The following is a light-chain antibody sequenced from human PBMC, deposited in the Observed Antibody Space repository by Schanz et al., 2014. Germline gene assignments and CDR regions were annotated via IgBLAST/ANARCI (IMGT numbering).Light chain of an antibody. J-gene: IGLJ3*02. Sequence: QSVLTQPPSASGTPGQRVTISCSGSSSNIGSNTVHWYRQLPGTAPKLLIYRNDQRPSGVPDRFSGSKSDNTASLTVSGLQVEDEADYYCGSYAGNINWVFGGGTKLTVL. CDR3: GSYAGNINWV. CDR2: RND. V-gene: IGLV1-44*01. CDR1: SSNIGSNT.